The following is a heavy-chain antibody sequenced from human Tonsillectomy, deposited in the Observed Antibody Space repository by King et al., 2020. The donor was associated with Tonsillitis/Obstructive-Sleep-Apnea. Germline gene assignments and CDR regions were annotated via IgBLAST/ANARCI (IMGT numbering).Heavy chain of an antibody. Sequence: QLQESGPGLVKPSETLSLTCTVSGGSISSSSYYWGWIRQPPGKGLEWIGSIYYSGSTYYNPSLKSRVTISVDTSKNQFSLKLSSVTAADTAVYYCARRSSRITIFGVYYFDYWGQGTLVTVSS. CDR1: GGSISSSSYY. D-gene: IGHD3-3*01. V-gene: IGHV4-39*01. CDR3: ARRSSRITIFGVYYFDY. J-gene: IGHJ4*02. CDR2: IYYSGST.